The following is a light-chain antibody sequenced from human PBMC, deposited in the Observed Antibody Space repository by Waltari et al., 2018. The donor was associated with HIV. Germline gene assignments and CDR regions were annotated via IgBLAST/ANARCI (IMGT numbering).Light chain of an antibody. CDR3: QSFDSALGGV. CDR2: DNN. J-gene: IGLJ3*02. V-gene: IGLV1-40*01. CDR1: SSNTRADYG. Sequence: QSVLTQPPPVSGAPGPTVTIPCTGSSSNTRADYGVHWYQQVPGTAPRLLIYDNNYRPSGIPDRFSASKSGASASLAISGLQVEDEAYYYCQSFDSALGGVFGGGTKLTVL.